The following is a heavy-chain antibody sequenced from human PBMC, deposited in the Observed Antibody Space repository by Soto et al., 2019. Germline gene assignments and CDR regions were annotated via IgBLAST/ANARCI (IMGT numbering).Heavy chain of an antibody. CDR1: GFTFSSYG. CDR3: ARVRKHSYRSSSENYYYYGMDV. D-gene: IGHD6-6*01. Sequence: GRSLRLSCAASGFTFSSYGMHWVRQAPGKGLEWVAVIWYDGSNKYYADSVKGRFTISRDNSKNTLYLQMNSLRAEDTAVYYCARVRKHSYRSSSENYYYYGMDVWGPGTTATVS. CDR2: IWYDGSNK. V-gene: IGHV3-33*01. J-gene: IGHJ6*02.